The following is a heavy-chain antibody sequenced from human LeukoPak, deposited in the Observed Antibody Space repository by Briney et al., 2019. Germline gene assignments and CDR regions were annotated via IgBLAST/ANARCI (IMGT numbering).Heavy chain of an antibody. CDR1: GGSFSGYY. CDR2: VNHSGST. J-gene: IGHJ4*02. Sequence: SETLSLTCAVYGGSFSGYYWTWIRQPPGKGLEWIGEVNHSGSTNYNPSLKSRVTISVDTSKNQFSLKVNSVTAADTAVYYCARHAFESYWSPFDYWGQGILVTVSS. V-gene: IGHV4-34*01. CDR3: ARHAFESYWSPFDY. D-gene: IGHD1-26*01.